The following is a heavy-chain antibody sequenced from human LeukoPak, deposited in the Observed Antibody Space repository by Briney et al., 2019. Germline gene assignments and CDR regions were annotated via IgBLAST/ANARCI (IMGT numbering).Heavy chain of an antibody. V-gene: IGHV3-53*01. Sequence: GGSLRLSCAASRFTVSYNYMNWVRQAPGTGLEWVSVVYSGGSTYYADSVKGRFTISRDNSKNTVCLQMNSLRAEDTAVYFCASGGSYGLLDYWGQGTLVTVSS. CDR3: ASGGSYGLLDY. CDR2: VYSGGST. J-gene: IGHJ4*02. CDR1: RFTVSYNY. D-gene: IGHD5-18*01.